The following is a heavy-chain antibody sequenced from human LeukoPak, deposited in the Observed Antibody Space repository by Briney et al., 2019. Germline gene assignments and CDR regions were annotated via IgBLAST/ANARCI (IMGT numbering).Heavy chain of an antibody. Sequence: ASVKVSCKASGYTFTGYYIHWVRQAPGQGLEWMGWINPNSGGTNYAQKFQGSVTMTRDTSIRTAYMELSRLRSDDTAVYYCARGRYSGSYLLDYWGQGTLVTVSS. CDR1: GYTFTGYY. V-gene: IGHV1-2*02. CDR3: ARGRYSGSYLLDY. J-gene: IGHJ4*02. D-gene: IGHD1-26*01. CDR2: INPNSGGT.